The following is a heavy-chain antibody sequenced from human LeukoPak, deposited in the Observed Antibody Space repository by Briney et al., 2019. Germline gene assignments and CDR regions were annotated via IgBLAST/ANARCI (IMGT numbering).Heavy chain of an antibody. J-gene: IGHJ4*02. CDR3: AKGLDYTTYGYYFDY. CDR1: GFTFSSYA. D-gene: IGHD4-11*01. CDR2: IGAGGTFT. Sequence: TGGSLRLSCTASGFTFSSYAMNWVRQAPGKGLEWVSGIGAGGTFTYYADSVKGRFTISRDNSRNTLYLKMNSLRADDTAVYYCAKGLDYTTYGYYFDYWGQGTLVTVSS. V-gene: IGHV3-23*01.